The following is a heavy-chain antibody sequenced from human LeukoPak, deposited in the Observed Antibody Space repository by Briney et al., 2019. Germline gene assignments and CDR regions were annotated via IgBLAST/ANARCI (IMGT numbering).Heavy chain of an antibody. D-gene: IGHD1-26*01. CDR1: GYTFTGYY. CDR3: ARDRGGSYFGSEGYYFDY. CDR2: INPNSGGT. V-gene: IGHV1-2*06. J-gene: IGHJ4*02. Sequence: ASVKVSCKASGYTFTGYYMHWVRQAPGQGLEWMGRINPNSGGTNYAQKFQGRVTMTRDTSISTAYMELSRLRSDDTAVYYCARDRGGSYFGSEGYYFDYWGRGTLVTVSS.